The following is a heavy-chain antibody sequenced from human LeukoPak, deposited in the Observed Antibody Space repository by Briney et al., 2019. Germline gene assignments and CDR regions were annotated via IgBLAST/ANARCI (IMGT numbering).Heavy chain of an antibody. CDR2: IYYSGST. CDR3: ARKVGIAVAGRKLNWFDP. CDR1: GGSISSGGYY. V-gene: IGHV4-61*08. J-gene: IGHJ5*02. D-gene: IGHD6-19*01. Sequence: PSQTLSLTCTVSGGSISSGGYYWSWIRQHPGKGLEWIGYIYYSGSTNYNPSLKSRVTISVDTSKNQFSLKLSSVTAADTAVYYCARKVGIAVAGRKLNWFDPWGQGTLVTVSS.